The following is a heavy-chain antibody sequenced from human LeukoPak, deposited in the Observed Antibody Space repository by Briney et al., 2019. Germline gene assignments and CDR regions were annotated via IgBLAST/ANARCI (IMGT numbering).Heavy chain of an antibody. CDR3: ARGPYYYDSSGAFDI. J-gene: IGHJ3*02. CDR2: IYTSGTT. CDR1: GDSISSGDIY. Sequence: SETLSLTCTVSGDSISSGDIYWSWIRQPAGTGLEWIGRIYTSGTTNYNPSLRSRVTISVDTSKNQFSLKLSSVTAADTAVYYCARGPYYYDSSGAFDIWGQGTMVTVSS. D-gene: IGHD3-22*01. V-gene: IGHV4-61*02.